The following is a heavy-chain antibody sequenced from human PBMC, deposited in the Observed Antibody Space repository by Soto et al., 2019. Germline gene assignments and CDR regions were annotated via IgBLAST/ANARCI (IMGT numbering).Heavy chain of an antibody. Sequence: PSETLSLTCTVSGGSISSSSYYWGWIRQPPGKGLEWIGSIYYSGSTYYNPSLKSRVTISVDTSKNQFSLKLSSVTAADTAVYYCARQIYVEMATIEYFDYWGQGTLVTVSS. CDR1: GGSISSSSYY. CDR2: IYYSGST. CDR3: ARQIYVEMATIEYFDY. D-gene: IGHD5-12*01. V-gene: IGHV4-39*01. J-gene: IGHJ4*02.